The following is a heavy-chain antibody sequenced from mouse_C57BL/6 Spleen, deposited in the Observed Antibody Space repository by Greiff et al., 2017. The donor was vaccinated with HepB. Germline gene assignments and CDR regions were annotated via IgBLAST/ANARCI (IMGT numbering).Heavy chain of an antibody. Sequence: VQLQQPGTELVKPGASVKLSCKASGYTFTSYWMHWVKQRPGQGLEWIGNINPSNGGTNYNEKFKSKATLTVDKSSSTAYMQLSSLTSEDSAVYYCARGDYYGLYWYFDVWGTGTTVTVSS. CDR2: INPSNGGT. V-gene: IGHV1-53*01. D-gene: IGHD1-2*01. CDR3: ARGDYYGLYWYFDV. CDR1: GYTFTSYW. J-gene: IGHJ1*03.